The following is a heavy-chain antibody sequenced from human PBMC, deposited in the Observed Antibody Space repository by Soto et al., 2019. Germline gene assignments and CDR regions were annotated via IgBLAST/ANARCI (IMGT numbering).Heavy chain of an antibody. J-gene: IGHJ6*02. CDR2: ISAYNGNT. D-gene: IGHD5-12*01. V-gene: IGHV1-18*01. CDR1: GYTFTSYG. Sequence: QVQLVQSGAEVKKPGASVKVSCKASGYTFTSYGISWVRQAPGQGLEWMGWISAYNGNTNYAQKLQARVTMTTDTTKSTAYMELRSVKSDDTAVYYCGVATITFYYYYGMDVWGQGTTVTVSS. CDR3: GVATITFYYYYGMDV.